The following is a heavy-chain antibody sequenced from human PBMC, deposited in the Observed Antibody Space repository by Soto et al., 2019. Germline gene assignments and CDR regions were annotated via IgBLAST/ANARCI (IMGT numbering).Heavy chain of an antibody. J-gene: IGHJ5*02. CDR3: GKDWGKDGFFGHWFRP. CDR1: GGTFSNYA. CDR2: IIPIFGSA. D-gene: IGHD3-16*01. V-gene: IGHV1-69*15. Sequence: QVQLVQSGAEVKKPGSSVKVSCKASGGTFSNYAITWVRQAPGQGLEWLGRIIPIFGSANYAQKFQGRVNNTAEETTAHTYKGMGNLRSYHTGGYFWGKDWGKDGFFGHWFRPRGQGNL.